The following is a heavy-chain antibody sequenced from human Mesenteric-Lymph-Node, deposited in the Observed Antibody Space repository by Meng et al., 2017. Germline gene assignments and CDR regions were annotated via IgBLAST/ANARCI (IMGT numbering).Heavy chain of an antibody. D-gene: IGHD3-10*01. V-gene: IGHV4-59*08. CDR3: ARQSGYFDY. Sequence: QVQLQDSGPGLVKPSDTLSLTCTVSGGSISSYYWSWIRQPPGKGLEWIGHIYYSGSTNYNPSLKSRVTISVDTSKNQFSLKLSSVTATDTAVYYCARQSGYFDYWGQGTLVTVSS. CDR1: GGSISSYY. J-gene: IGHJ4*02. CDR2: IYYSGST.